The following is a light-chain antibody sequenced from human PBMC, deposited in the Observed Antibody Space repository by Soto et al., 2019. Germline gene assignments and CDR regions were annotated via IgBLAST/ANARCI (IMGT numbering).Light chain of an antibody. V-gene: IGKV1-33*01. CDR3: QPYDNLPFT. J-gene: IGKJ3*01. CDR1: QDISNY. CDR2: DAS. Sequence: DIQMTQSPSSVSASVGDRVTITCQASQDISNYLNWYQQKPGKAPKLLIYDASNLEIGVPSRFSGSGSGTDFTFTISSLQPEDIATYYCQPYDNLPFTFGPGTKVDIK.